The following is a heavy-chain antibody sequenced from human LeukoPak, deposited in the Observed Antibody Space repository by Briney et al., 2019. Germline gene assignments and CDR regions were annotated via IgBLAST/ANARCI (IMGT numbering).Heavy chain of an antibody. CDR2: IYHSGST. Sequence: SETLSLTCAVSGGSISSPNWWSWVRQPPGKGLEWTGEIYHSGSTNYNPPLKSRVTISIDRSKNQFTLKLTSVTAADTAIYYCARPGIGGAFDIWGQGTMVTVFS. D-gene: IGHD3-3*01. CDR3: ARPGIGGAFDI. V-gene: IGHV4-4*02. CDR1: GGSISSPNW. J-gene: IGHJ3*02.